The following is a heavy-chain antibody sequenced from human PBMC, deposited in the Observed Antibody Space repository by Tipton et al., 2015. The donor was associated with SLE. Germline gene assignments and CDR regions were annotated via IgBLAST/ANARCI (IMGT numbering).Heavy chain of an antibody. V-gene: IGHV4-61*01. Sequence: TLSLTCTVSGDSISSGTYYWSWIRQPPGKGLEWIGYIYYSGSTNYNPSLKSRVTISVDTSKNQFSLKLSSVTAADTAVYYCARGIYGMDVWGQGTTVTVSS. CDR2: IYYSGST. CDR1: GDSISSGTYY. CDR3: ARGIYGMDV. J-gene: IGHJ6*02.